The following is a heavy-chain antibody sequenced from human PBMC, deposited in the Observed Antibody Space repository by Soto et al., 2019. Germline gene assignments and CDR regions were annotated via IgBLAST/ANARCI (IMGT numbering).Heavy chain of an antibody. Sequence: GGSLRLSCAASGFTFSDYYMSWIRQAPGKGLEWVSYISSSGSTIYYADSVKGRFTISRDNAKNSLYLQMNSLRAEDTAVYYCARGCSSCSYSSRFYYYYGMDVWGQGTTVTVSS. V-gene: IGHV3-11*01. J-gene: IGHJ6*02. CDR1: GFTFSDYY. CDR2: ISSSGSTI. D-gene: IGHD2-15*01. CDR3: ARGCSSCSYSSRFYYYYGMDV.